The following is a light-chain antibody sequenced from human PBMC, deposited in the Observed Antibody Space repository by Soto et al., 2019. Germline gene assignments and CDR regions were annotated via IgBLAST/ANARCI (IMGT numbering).Light chain of an antibody. V-gene: IGLV2-14*01. CDR1: SSDVDTYKY. J-gene: IGLJ7*01. CDR3: CSYAGSTTRVQ. Sequence: QSALTQPASVSGSPGQSITISCTGTSSDVDTYKYVSWYQQHPGKAPKLMIYEVSYRPSGVSDRFSGSKSGNTASLTISGLQAGDEADYYCCSYAGSTTRVQFGGGTQLTVL. CDR2: EVS.